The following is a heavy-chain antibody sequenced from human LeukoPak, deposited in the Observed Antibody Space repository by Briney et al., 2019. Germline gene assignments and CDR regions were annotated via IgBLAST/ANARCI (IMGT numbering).Heavy chain of an antibody. CDR3: ARGSFPYYYYYMDV. Sequence: ASVKVSCKASGGTFSSYAISWVRQATGQGLEWMGWMNPNSGNTGYAQKFQGRVTITRNTSISTAYMELSSLRSEDTAVYYCARGSFPYYYYYMDVWGKGTTVTVSS. D-gene: IGHD2/OR15-2a*01. V-gene: IGHV1-8*03. CDR2: MNPNSGNT. J-gene: IGHJ6*03. CDR1: GGTFSSYA.